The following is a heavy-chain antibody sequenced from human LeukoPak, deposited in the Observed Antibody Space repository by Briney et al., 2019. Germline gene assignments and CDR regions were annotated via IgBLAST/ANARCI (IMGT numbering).Heavy chain of an antibody. D-gene: IGHD3-10*01. CDR3: AIPITRVRGVIVDHDY. J-gene: IGHJ4*02. Sequence: GESLKIFCWGSGYSFSSYWIGWVRQMSGKGLEGIGSIYPGSSYTRYSSSFQCQVTISADKSIHTAYLQWSSLTDSDTDMYYCAIPITRVRGVIVDHDYWGQGTLVAGSS. V-gene: IGHV5-51*01. CDR2: IYPGSSYT. CDR1: GYSFSSYW.